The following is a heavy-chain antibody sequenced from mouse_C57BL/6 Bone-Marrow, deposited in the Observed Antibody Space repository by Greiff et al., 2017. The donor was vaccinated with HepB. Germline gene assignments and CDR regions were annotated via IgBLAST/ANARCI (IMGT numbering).Heavy chain of an antibody. D-gene: IGHD2-5*01. CDR1: GYAFTNYL. CDR3: AREGDYSNGV. Sequence: VQLQQSGAELVRPGTSVKVSCKASGYAFTNYLIEWVKQRPGQGLEWIGVINPGSGGTNYNEKFKGKATLTADKSSSTAYMQLSSLTSEDSEVYFCAREGDYSNGVWGKGTSVTVSS. V-gene: IGHV1-54*01. J-gene: IGHJ4*01. CDR2: INPGSGGT.